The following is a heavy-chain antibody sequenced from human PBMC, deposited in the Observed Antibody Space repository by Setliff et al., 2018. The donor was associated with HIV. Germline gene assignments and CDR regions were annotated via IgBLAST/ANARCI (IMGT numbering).Heavy chain of an antibody. CDR3: ASQTGGRRAFEI. J-gene: IGHJ3*02. CDR1: GYTFTSYG. Sequence: GASVKVSCKASGYTFTSYGISWVRQAPGQGLEWMGWISYNSGNTHYSQRLQDRGTMTIDTLTATVYMELTSLRSDDTAVYYCASQTGGRRAFEIWGQGTVVTVSS. D-gene: IGHD3-16*01. CDR2: ISYNSGNT. V-gene: IGHV1-18*01.